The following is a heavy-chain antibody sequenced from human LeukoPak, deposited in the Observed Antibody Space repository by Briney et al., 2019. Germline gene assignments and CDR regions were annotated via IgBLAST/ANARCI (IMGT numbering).Heavy chain of an antibody. V-gene: IGHV5-51*01. CDR3: ARHQSPRGYSYGYDY. CDR2: IYPGDSDT. Sequence: GESLKISCKGSGYSFTSYWIGWVRQMPGKGLEWMGIIYPGDSDTRYSPSFQGQVTISADKSISTAYLQWSSLKASDTAMYYCARHQSPRGYSYGYDYWGQGTLVTVSS. CDR1: GYSFTSYW. D-gene: IGHD5-18*01. J-gene: IGHJ4*02.